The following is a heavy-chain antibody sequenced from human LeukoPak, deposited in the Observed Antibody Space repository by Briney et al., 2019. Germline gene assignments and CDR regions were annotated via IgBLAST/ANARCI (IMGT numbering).Heavy chain of an antibody. CDR3: VRSLRSADF. Sequence: GGSLRLSCEASGFTFSNYWMHWVRQPPGKGLMWVSQISTDGSQTFYADSVKGRFTISRDNAQNTLFLQMDSLRPEDTAVYYCVRSLRSADFWGQGTLITVSS. CDR2: ISTDGSQT. J-gene: IGHJ4*02. CDR1: GFTFSNYW. V-gene: IGHV3-74*01. D-gene: IGHD3-10*01.